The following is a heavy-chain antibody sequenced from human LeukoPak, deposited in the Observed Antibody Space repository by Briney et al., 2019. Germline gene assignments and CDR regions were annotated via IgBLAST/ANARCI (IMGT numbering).Heavy chain of an antibody. J-gene: IGHJ4*02. CDR3: TTALWFGELGYRYYFDY. V-gene: IGHV3-15*01. Sequence: GGSLRLSCAASGFTFSNAWMSWVRQAPGKGLDWVGRIKSKADGGTTDYAAPVKGIFTISRDDSKNTLYLQMNSLKTEDTAVYYCTTALWFGELGYRYYFDYWGQGTLVTVSS. D-gene: IGHD3-10*01. CDR1: GFTFSNAW. CDR2: IKSKADGGTT.